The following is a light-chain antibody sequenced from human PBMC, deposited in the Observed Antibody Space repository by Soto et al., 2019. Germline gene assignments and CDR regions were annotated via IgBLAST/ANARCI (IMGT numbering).Light chain of an antibody. Sequence: QSVLTQPASVSGSPVQSITISCTGTSSDVGGYNYVSWYQQHPGKAPKLMIYDVSNRPSGVSNRFSGSKSGNTASLTISGLQAEDEADYDCSSYTRSSTLEVFGGGTKLTVL. CDR1: SSDVGGYNY. CDR3: SSYTRSSTLEV. CDR2: DVS. J-gene: IGLJ2*01. V-gene: IGLV2-14*01.